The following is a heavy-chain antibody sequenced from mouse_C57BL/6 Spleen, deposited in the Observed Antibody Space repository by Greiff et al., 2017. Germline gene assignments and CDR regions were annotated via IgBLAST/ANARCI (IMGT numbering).Heavy chain of an antibody. CDR2: TNYDGSST. V-gene: IGHV5-16*01. CDR3: ARVGLPFFDY. Sequence: EVKLMESEGGLVQPGSSMKLSCTASGFTFSDYYMAWVRQVPEKGLEWVANTNYDGSSTYYLDSLKSRFIISRDNAKNILYLQMSSLKSEDTATYYCARVGLPFFDYWGQGTTLTVSS. J-gene: IGHJ2*01. D-gene: IGHD3-1*01. CDR1: GFTFSDYY.